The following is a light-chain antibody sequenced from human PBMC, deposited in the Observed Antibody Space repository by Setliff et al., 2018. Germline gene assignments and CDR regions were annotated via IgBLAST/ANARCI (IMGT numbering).Light chain of an antibody. V-gene: IGLV1-40*01. J-gene: IGLJ2*01. CDR1: SSNIGAGYD. CDR2: GDY. CDR3: QAQDGVRSHVV. Sequence: QSALTQPPSVSGAPGQRVTISCTGSSSNIGAGYDVPWYQQLPGRAPKLLIHGDYNRPSGVPDRFSGSKSAKSASLAITGLQAEDEADYYCQAQDGVRSHVVFGGGTKGTVL.